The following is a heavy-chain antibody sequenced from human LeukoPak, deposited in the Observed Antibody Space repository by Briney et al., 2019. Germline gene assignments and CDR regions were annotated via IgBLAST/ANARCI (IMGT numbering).Heavy chain of an antibody. Sequence: SETLSLTCAVYGGSFSGYYWSWIRQPPGKGLEWIGEINHSGSTNYNPSLKSRVTISVDTSKNQFSLKLGSVTAADTAVYYCARADVGVLMIYYYYYMDVWGKGTTVTVSS. CDR2: INHSGST. CDR1: GGSFSGYY. CDR3: ARADVGVLMIYYYYYMDV. J-gene: IGHJ6*03. V-gene: IGHV4-34*01. D-gene: IGHD1-26*01.